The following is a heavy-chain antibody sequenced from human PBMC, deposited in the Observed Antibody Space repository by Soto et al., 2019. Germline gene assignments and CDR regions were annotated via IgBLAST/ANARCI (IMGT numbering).Heavy chain of an antibody. Sequence: QVQLVQSGAEVKKPGSSVKVSCKASGGTFSSYAISWVRQAPGQGLEWMGAIIPIFGTANYAQKFQGRVTITADESTSTAYMELSSLRSEDTAVYYCARDDVLRFLEWSTYGMDVWGQGTTVTVSS. CDR1: GGTFSSYA. CDR2: IIPIFGTA. V-gene: IGHV1-69*01. J-gene: IGHJ6*02. D-gene: IGHD3-3*01. CDR3: ARDDVLRFLEWSTYGMDV.